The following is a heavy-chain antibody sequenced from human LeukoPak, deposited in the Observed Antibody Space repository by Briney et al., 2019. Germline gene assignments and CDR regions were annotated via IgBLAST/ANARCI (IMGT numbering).Heavy chain of an antibody. CDR2: INPNSGGT. CDR3: ARFQGSGMSDYDYVWGSYPDY. Sequence: ASVKVSCKASGYTFTGYYMQWVRQAPGKGLEWLGWINPNSGGTNYAQKFQGRVTMTRDTSISTAYMELSRLRSDDTAVYYCARFQGSGMSDYDYVWGSYPDYWGQGTLVTVSS. J-gene: IGHJ4*02. V-gene: IGHV1-2*02. CDR1: GYTFTGYY. D-gene: IGHD3-16*01.